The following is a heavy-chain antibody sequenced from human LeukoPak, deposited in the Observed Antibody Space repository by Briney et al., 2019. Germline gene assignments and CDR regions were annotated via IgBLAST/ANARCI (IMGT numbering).Heavy chain of an antibody. CDR3: ARLGGGNSYFDY. CDR2: IYYSGSP. Sequence: TSETLSLTCTVSGXSISSSSDSWGWIRQPPGKGLEWIGNIYYSGSPYYNPSLKSRVTISVDTSKNQFSLKLSSVTAADTAVHYCARLGGGNSYFDYWGQGTLVTVSS. V-gene: IGHV4-39*01. CDR1: GXSISSSSDS. D-gene: IGHD4-23*01. J-gene: IGHJ4*02.